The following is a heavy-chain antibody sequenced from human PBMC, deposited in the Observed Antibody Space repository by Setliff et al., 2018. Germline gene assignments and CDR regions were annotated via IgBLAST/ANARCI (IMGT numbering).Heavy chain of an antibody. CDR2: IRAGSDNI. Sequence: PGGSLRLSCAASGFTFDDYAMHWVRQAPGKGLEWVSGIRAGSDNIAYADSVKGRFTISRDNAKNSLYLQLDSLRPDDTAFYYCTKDSNGEFADYWGQGTLVTVSS. CDR1: GFTFDDYA. J-gene: IGHJ4*02. V-gene: IGHV3-9*01. CDR3: TKDSNGEFADY. D-gene: IGHD1-1*01.